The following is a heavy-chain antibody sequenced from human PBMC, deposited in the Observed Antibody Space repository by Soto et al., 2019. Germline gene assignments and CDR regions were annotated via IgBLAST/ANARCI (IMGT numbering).Heavy chain of an antibody. D-gene: IGHD3-22*01. CDR3: ARDYYDSSGYLDY. CDR1: GFTFSSYA. J-gene: IGHJ4*02. CDR2: ISYDGSNK. V-gene: IGHV3-30-3*01. Sequence: GGSLRLSCAASGFTFSSYAMHWVRQAPGKGLEGGAVISYDGSNKYYADSVKGRFTISRDNSKNTLYLQMNSLRAEDTAVYYCARDYYDSSGYLDYWGQGTLVTLSS.